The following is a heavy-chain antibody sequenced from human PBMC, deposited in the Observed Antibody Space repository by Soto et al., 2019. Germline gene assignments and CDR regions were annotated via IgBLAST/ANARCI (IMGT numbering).Heavy chain of an antibody. V-gene: IGHV1-3*01. J-gene: IGHJ4*02. CDR3: ARHFDWLSGFDY. CDR1: GYTFTSYA. D-gene: IGHD3-9*01. Sequence: ASVKVSCKASGYTFTSYAMHWVRQAPGQRLEWMGWINAGNGNTKYSQKFQGWVTMTRDTSISTAYMELSRLRSDDTAVYYCARHFDWLSGFDYWGQGTLVTVSS. CDR2: INAGNGNT.